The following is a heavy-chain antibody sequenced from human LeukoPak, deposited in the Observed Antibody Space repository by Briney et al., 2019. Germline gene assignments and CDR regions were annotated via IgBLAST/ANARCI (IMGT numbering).Heavy chain of an antibody. CDR3: TRSRSSGWSRYYFDY. V-gene: IGHV3-11*01. CDR2: ISRSGSTI. D-gene: IGHD6-19*01. J-gene: IGHJ4*02. CDR1: GFTFCDDY. Sequence: PGGSLRLSCAASGFTFCDDYMIWIRQAPGKGLEWVSYISRSGSTIYYADSVKGRFTISRDNAKNSLYLQMNSLRAEDTAVYYCTRSRSSGWSRYYFDYWGQGTLVTVSS.